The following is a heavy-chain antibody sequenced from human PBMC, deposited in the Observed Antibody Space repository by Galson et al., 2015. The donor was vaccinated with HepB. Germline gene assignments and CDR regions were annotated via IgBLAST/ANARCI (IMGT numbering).Heavy chain of an antibody. CDR3: AINAPVREWELPYFHY. CDR1: GFTFSSYA. CDR2: INDNGEST. Sequence: SLRLSCAAAGFTFSSYAMSWVRQAPGEGVEWVSAINDNGESTYYADAVMGRFTIPRDTSKNTLCAQMSTLRAEDTAVYYCAINAPVREWELPYFHYWGQGTLVTVSS. J-gene: IGHJ4*02. V-gene: IGHV3-23*01. D-gene: IGHD1-26*01.